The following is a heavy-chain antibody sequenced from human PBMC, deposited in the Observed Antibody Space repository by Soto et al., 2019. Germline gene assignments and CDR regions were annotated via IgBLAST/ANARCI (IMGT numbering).Heavy chain of an antibody. Sequence: QVQLVQSGAEVKKPGSSVKVSCKASGGTFSSYAISWVRQAPGQGLEWMGGIIPIFGTANYAQKLQGRVTITGEETTSTDDMALRSLREEGRAVYYCAGGGGWMATTDSGWYYYGMDVWGQGTTVTVSS. CDR1: GGTFSSYA. V-gene: IGHV1-69*12. CDR2: IIPIFGTA. D-gene: IGHD5-12*01. CDR3: AGGGGWMATTDSGWYYYGMDV. J-gene: IGHJ6*02.